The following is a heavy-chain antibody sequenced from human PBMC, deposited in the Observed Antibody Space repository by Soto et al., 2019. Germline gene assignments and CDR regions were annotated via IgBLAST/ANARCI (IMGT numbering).Heavy chain of an antibody. V-gene: IGHV1-3*01. J-gene: IGHJ1*01. D-gene: IGHD2-15*01. CDR3: ARVPCSGGSCYSIPYFQH. CDR2: INAGNGNT. CDR1: GYTFTSYA. Sequence: QVQLVQSVAEVKKPGASVKVSCKASGYTFTSYAMHWVRQAPGQRLEWMGWINAGNGNTKYSQKFQGRVTITRDTSASTAYMELSSLRSEDTAVYYCARVPCSGGSCYSIPYFQHWGQGTLVTVSS.